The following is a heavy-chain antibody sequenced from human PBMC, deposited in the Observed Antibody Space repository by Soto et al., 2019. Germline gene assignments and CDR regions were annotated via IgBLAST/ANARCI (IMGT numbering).Heavy chain of an antibody. D-gene: IGHD3-16*02. Sequence: EVQLLESGGGLVQPGGSLKLSCAASGFTFSSYAMSWVRQAPGKGLEWVSAISGSGGSTYYADTVKGRFTISRDNSKNTLYLQMNSLRDEDTAVYYCAKDRGFGGVIDLEEYYFDYWGQGTLVTVSS. V-gene: IGHV3-23*01. CDR2: ISGSGGST. CDR1: GFTFSSYA. CDR3: AKDRGFGGVIDLEEYYFDY. J-gene: IGHJ4*02.